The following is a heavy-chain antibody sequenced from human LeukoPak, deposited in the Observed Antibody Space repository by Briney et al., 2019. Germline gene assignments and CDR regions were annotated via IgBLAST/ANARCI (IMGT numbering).Heavy chain of an antibody. Sequence: GGSLRLSCAASGFTFSSYYMNWVRQAPGKGLEWVSYISSSSSTIYYADSVEGRFTISRDNAKNSLYLQMNSLRAEDTAVYYCARDRYCSGGSCYSGGRGYWGQGTLVTVSS. D-gene: IGHD2-15*01. CDR1: GFTFSSYY. CDR3: ARDRYCSGGSCYSGGRGY. J-gene: IGHJ4*02. CDR2: ISSSSSTI. V-gene: IGHV3-48*01.